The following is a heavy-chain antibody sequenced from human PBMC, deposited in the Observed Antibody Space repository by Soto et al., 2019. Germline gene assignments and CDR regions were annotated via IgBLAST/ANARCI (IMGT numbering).Heavy chain of an antibody. CDR1: GYTFTSYY. CDR2: INPSGDGT. D-gene: IGHD3-22*01. V-gene: IGHV1-46*04. CDR3: ARDRRETYYYDSSDAFDI. Sequence: ASVKVSCKASGYTFTSYYMHWVRQAPGQGLEWMGIINPSGDGTTYPRKLQGRVTMTRDMSTSTAYMELSSLRSEDTAVYYCARDRRETYYYDSSDAFDIWGQGTMVTVSS. J-gene: IGHJ3*02.